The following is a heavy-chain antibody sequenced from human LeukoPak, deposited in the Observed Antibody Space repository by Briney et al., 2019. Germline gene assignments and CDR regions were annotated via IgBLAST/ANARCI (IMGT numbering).Heavy chain of an antibody. CDR2: IYSGGST. V-gene: IGHV3-66*01. J-gene: IGHJ6*02. D-gene: IGHD6-19*01. Sequence: PGGSLRLSCAASGFTVSSNYMSWVRQAPGKGLEWVSVIYSGGSTYYADSVKGRFTISSDNSKNTLYLQMNSLRAEDTAVYYCAREGAVAGTYYYGMDVWGQGTTVTVSS. CDR1: GFTVSSNY. CDR3: AREGAVAGTYYYGMDV.